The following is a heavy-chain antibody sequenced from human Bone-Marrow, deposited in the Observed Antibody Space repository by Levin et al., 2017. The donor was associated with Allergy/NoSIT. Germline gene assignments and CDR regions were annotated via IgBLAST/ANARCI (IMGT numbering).Heavy chain of an antibody. CDR1: GFMFSSYA. V-gene: IGHV3-30-3*01. CDR2: ISYDGATK. Sequence: QSGGSLRLSCAGPGFMFSSYAKHWVRQAPGKGLEWVAVISYDGATKYYADSVKGRFTISRDNSKNTVYLQMNSLRTEDTAVYYPNFGDYEGHWGQGTLVTVSS. D-gene: IGHD4-17*01. CDR3: NFGDYEGH. J-gene: IGHJ4*02.